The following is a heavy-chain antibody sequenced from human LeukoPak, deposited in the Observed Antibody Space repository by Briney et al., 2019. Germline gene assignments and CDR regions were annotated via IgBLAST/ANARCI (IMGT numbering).Heavy chain of an antibody. CDR3: ARIADFGSSSGLGY. CDR2: ISSSSSYI. Sequence: GGSLRLSCAASGFTFSTYSMNWVRQAPGRGLEWVSSISSSSSYIYYADSVKGRFTISRDNAKNSLYLQMNSLRAEDTAVYYCARIADFGSSSGLGYWGQGTLVTVSS. CDR1: GFTFSTYS. D-gene: IGHD6-6*01. J-gene: IGHJ4*02. V-gene: IGHV3-21*01.